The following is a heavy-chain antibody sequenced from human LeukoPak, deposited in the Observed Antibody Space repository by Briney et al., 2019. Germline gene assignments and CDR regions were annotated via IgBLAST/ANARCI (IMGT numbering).Heavy chain of an antibody. J-gene: IGHJ4*02. CDR3: ARDARNYVWGSYRYKALFDY. CDR1: GFTFSSYE. CDR2: ISSSGSTI. V-gene: IGHV3-48*03. Sequence: GGSLRLSCAASGFTFSSYEMKWVRQAPGKGLEWVSYISSSGSTIYYADSVKGRFTISRDNAKNSLYLQMNSLRAEDTAVYYCARDARNYVWGSYRYKALFDYWGQGTLVTVSS. D-gene: IGHD3-16*02.